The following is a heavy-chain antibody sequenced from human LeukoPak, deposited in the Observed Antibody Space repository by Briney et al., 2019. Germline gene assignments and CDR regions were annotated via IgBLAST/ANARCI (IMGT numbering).Heavy chain of an antibody. CDR3: ARSTSYDSSGYPNY. CDR2: ISYDGSNK. CDR1: GFTFSSYA. D-gene: IGHD3-22*01. V-gene: IGHV3-30-3*01. J-gene: IGHJ4*02. Sequence: PGGSLRLSCAASGFTFSSYAMHWVRQAPGKGLEWVAVISYDGSNKYYADSVKGRFTISRDNAKNSLYLQMNSLRAEDTAVYYCARSTSYDSSGYPNYWGQGTLVTVSS.